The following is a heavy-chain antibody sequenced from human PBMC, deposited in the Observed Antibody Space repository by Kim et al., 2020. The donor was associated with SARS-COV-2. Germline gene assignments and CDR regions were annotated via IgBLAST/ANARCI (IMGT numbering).Heavy chain of an antibody. J-gene: IGHJ4*02. CDR3: ASDRPTDDSAYYYAEY. V-gene: IGHV3-21*06. Sequence: SVTGLFTISRDNAKNSLFLQMNSLRAEDTAVYYCASDRPTDDSAYYYAEYWGQGTLVTVSS. D-gene: IGHD3-22*01.